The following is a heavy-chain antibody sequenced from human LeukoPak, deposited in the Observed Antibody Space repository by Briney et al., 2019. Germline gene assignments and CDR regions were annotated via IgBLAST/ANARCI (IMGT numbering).Heavy chain of an antibody. V-gene: IGHV3-23*01. D-gene: IGHD3-3*01. CDR2: ISRSGGST. Sequence: GGSLRLSCAASAFTFNSYAMSWVRQAPGKGLEWVSSISRSGGSTYYADSVKGRFTISRDNSENTLYLQMNSLRAEDTAVYYCAREVGEFDYWGQGTLVTVSS. CDR3: AREVGEFDY. CDR1: AFTFNSYA. J-gene: IGHJ4*02.